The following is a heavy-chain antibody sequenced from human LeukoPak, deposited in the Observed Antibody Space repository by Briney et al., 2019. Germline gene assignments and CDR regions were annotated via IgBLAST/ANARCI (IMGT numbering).Heavy chain of an antibody. CDR3: ARYGHYDILTFDP. CDR2: IIPILGIA. J-gene: IGHJ5*02. CDR1: GGTFSSYA. V-gene: IGHV1-69*04. D-gene: IGHD3-9*01. Sequence: ASVKVSCKASGGTFSSYAISWVRQAPGQGLEWMGRIIPILGIANYAQKFQGRVTITADKSTSTAYMELSSLRSEDTAVYYCARYGHYDILTFDPWGQGTLVTVSS.